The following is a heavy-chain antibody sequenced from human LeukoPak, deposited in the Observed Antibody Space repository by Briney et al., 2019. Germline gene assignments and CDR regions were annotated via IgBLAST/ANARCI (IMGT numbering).Heavy chain of an antibody. Sequence: GGSLRLSCAASGFTFNNYGMHWVRQAPGKGLEWVAVISYDGRNRHYPDSVKGRFTISRDISTDTLWLQMDSLRTEDTAVYYCAKGPLRGTAAAIDYWGQGTLVTVSS. CDR1: GFTFNNYG. CDR2: ISYDGRNR. D-gene: IGHD2-2*01. V-gene: IGHV3-30*18. CDR3: AKGPLRGTAAAIDY. J-gene: IGHJ4*02.